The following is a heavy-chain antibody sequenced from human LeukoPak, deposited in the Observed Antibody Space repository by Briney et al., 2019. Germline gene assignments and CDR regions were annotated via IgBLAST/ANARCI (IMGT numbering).Heavy chain of an antibody. D-gene: IGHD6-19*01. CDR3: AKALPIAVARDAFDI. CDR2: ISGSGGST. CDR1: GFTFSSYA. Sequence: GGSLRLSCAASGFTFSSYAMSWVRQARAKGLAGVAAISGSGGSTYSADSVKGRFTISRDNSKNTLYLQMNTLGAEDTAVYYCAKALPIAVARDAFDIWGQGTMVTVSS. V-gene: IGHV3-23*01. J-gene: IGHJ3*02.